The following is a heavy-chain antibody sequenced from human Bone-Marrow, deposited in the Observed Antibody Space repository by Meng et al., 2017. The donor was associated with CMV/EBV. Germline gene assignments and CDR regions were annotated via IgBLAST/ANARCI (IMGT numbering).Heavy chain of an antibody. Sequence: GSLRLSCTVSGGSISSYYWSWIRRPPGKGLEWIGYIYYSGSTNYNPSLKSRVTISVDTSKNQFSLKLSSVTAADTAVYYCAGTGTNGQFDYWGQGTLVTVSS. D-gene: IGHD1-1*01. CDR1: GGSISSYY. J-gene: IGHJ4*02. CDR2: IYYSGST. CDR3: AGTGTNGQFDY. V-gene: IGHV4-59*01.